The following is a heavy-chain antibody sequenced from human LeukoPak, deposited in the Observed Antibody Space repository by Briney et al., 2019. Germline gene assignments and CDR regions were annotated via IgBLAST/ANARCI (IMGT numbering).Heavy chain of an antibody. CDR2: IKQDGSEK. Sequence: GGSLRLSCAASGFTLSSYWMSWVRQAPGKGLEWVANIKQDGSEKYYVDSVKGRFTISRDNAKNSLYLQMNSLRAEDTAVCYCARTCCGYSNYYYYYMDVWGKGTTVTVSS. D-gene: IGHD3-22*01. V-gene: IGHV3-7*01. CDR3: ARTCCGYSNYYYYYMDV. CDR1: GFTLSSYW. J-gene: IGHJ6*03.